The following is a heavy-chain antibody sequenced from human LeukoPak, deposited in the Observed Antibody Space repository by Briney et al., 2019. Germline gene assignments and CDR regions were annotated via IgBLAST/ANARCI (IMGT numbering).Heavy chain of an antibody. J-gene: IGHJ3*02. CDR1: GFTFDDYI. Sequence: PGGSLRLSCAASGFTFDDYIMHWVRQAPGKGLEWVSLISWDGGSTYYAASVQGRFTISRDNSKNSLYLQMNSLRTEDNALYYCAKDEIRGRYDFWSGYYLGGAFDIWGPGTMVTVSS. CDR2: ISWDGGST. CDR3: AKDEIRGRYDFWSGYYLGGAFDI. V-gene: IGHV3-43*01. D-gene: IGHD3-3*01.